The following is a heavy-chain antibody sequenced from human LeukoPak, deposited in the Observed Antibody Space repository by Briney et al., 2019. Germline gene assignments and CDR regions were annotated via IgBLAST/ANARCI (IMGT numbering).Heavy chain of an antibody. V-gene: IGHV3-30-3*01. CDR1: GFTFSSYA. Sequence: GGSLRLSCAASGFTFSSYAMHWVRQAPGKGLEWVAAISYDGDNEYYADSLKGRFTISRDNSKNTLYLQMNSLRAEDTAVYYCARGRNVMATSGYFDYWGQGTLVTVSS. CDR2: ISYDGDNE. CDR3: ARGRNVMATSGYFDY. J-gene: IGHJ4*02. D-gene: IGHD5-24*01.